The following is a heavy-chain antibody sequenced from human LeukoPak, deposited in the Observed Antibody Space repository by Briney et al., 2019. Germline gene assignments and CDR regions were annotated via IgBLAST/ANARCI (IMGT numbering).Heavy chain of an antibody. CDR2: INPSGGRT. CDR1: GYAFTSDY. CDR3: ARGSRFLDY. J-gene: IGHJ4*02. D-gene: IGHD3-3*01. V-gene: IGHV1-46*01. Sequence: ASVKVSCKASGYAFTSDYIHWVRQAPGQGLEWLGIINPSGGRTTYGQNFQGRVTMTRDTSTSTVYMELSSLRSEDTAVYYCARGSRFLDYWGQGTLVTVSS.